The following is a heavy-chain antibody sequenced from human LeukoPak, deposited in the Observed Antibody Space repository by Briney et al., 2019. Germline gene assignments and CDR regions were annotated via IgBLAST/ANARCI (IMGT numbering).Heavy chain of an antibody. J-gene: IGHJ4*02. CDR3: AREGYASGWHPD. D-gene: IGHD6-19*01. CDR1: GASISSSY. Sequence: KPSETLTLTCTVSGASISSSYWTWIRQTPGKGLEWIGYIYYSGTTNYNPSLKSRVTISVDMSRNQFSLKLRSVTAADTAVYYCAREGYASGWHPDWGQGTLVTVSS. V-gene: IGHV4-59*01. CDR2: IYYSGTT.